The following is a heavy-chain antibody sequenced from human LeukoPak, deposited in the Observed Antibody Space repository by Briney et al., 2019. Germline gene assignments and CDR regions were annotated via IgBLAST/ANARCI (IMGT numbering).Heavy chain of an antibody. V-gene: IGHV4-34*01. D-gene: IGHD5-18*01. CDR3: ARGSGYSYGYVYY. CDR2: INHSGST. CDR1: GGSFSGYY. Sequence: PSETLSLTCAVYGGSFSGYYWSWIRQPPGKGLEWIGEINHSGSTNYNPSLKSRVTISVDTSKNQFSLKLSSVTAAGTAVYYCARGSGYSYGYVYYWGQGTLVTVSS. J-gene: IGHJ4*02.